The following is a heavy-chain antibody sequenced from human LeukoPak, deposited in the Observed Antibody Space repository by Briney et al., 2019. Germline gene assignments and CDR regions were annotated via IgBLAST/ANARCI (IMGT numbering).Heavy chain of an antibody. Sequence: PSETLSLTCTVSGGSISSYYWSWIRQPAGKGPEWIGHIYTSGSTNYNPSLKSRVTMSVDTSKNQFSLKLSSVTAADTAVYYCARTDIAVAGRPRDYYYYGMDVWGQGTTVTVSS. CDR2: IYTSGST. V-gene: IGHV4-4*07. D-gene: IGHD6-19*01. CDR3: ARTDIAVAGRPRDYYYYGMDV. J-gene: IGHJ6*02. CDR1: GGSISSYY.